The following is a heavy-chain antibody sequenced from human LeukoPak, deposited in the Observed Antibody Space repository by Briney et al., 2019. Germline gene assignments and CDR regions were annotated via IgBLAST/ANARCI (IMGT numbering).Heavy chain of an antibody. CDR1: GDSITNYF. J-gene: IGHJ4*02. D-gene: IGHD2-15*01. CDR3: ARGRVAYSAYYFDY. CDR2: IYYTGST. Sequence: SETLSLTCTVSGDSITNYFWSWVRQPPGKGLEWIGYIYYTGSTNYKPSLRSRVTISVDTSTNQFSLRLRSLTAADTAVYYCARGRVAYSAYYFDYWGQGTLVTVSS. V-gene: IGHV4-59*01.